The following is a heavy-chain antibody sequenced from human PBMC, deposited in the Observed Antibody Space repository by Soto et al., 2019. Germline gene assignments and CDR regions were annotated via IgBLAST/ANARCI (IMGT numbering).Heavy chain of an antibody. CDR3: ARGDIVAGFDP. V-gene: IGHV3-21*01. Sequence: PGGSLRLSCAASGFTLSSYSMNWVRRAPGKGLEWVSGMGSTSGYIYYADSVKGRFTISRDNVKNSLYLQMNSLRAEDTAEYYCARGDIVAGFDPWGQGTLVTVSS. CDR1: GFTLSSYS. CDR2: MGSTSGYI. D-gene: IGHD2-21*01. J-gene: IGHJ5*02.